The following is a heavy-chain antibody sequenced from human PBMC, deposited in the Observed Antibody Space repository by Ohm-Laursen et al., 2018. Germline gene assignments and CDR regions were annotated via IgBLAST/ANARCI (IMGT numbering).Heavy chain of an antibody. CDR3: ARDQPTGDNNDY. V-gene: IGHV1-2*02. D-gene: IGHD4-17*01. CDR1: GHY. Sequence: GSSVKVSCKASGHYMHWVRQAPGQGLEWLGWMKHDNGVTNYPQKFQGRVTMTRDTSISTAYMELGRLRSDDTAVYYCARDQPTGDNNDYWGQGTLVTVSS. J-gene: IGHJ4*02. CDR2: MKHDNGVT.